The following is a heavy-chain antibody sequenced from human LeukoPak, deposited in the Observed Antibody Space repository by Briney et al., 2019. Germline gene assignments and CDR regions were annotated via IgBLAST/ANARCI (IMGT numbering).Heavy chain of an antibody. CDR2: IYYSGST. CDR1: GGSISSYY. Sequence: SETLSLTCTVSGGSISSYYWSWIRQPPGKGLEWIGYIYYSGSTNYNPSLKSRVTISVDTSKNQFSLKLRSVTAADTAVYYCARLREGRYDFWSGSSYYFDRWGQGTLVTVSS. V-gene: IGHV4-59*01. CDR3: ARLREGRYDFWSGSSYYFDR. D-gene: IGHD3-3*01. J-gene: IGHJ4*02.